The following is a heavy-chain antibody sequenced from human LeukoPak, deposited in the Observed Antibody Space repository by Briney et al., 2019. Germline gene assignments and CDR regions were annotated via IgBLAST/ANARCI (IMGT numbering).Heavy chain of an antibody. CDR1: GGTFSSYA. V-gene: IGHV1-46*01. J-gene: IGHJ4*02. Sequence: ASVKVSCKASGGTFSSYAISWVRQAPGQGLEWMGIINPSGGSTSYAQKFQGRVTMTRDTSTSTVYMELSSLRSEDTAVYYCARDPVGGYYFDYWGQGTLVTVSS. CDR3: ARDPVGGYYFDY. D-gene: IGHD1-26*01. CDR2: INPSGGST.